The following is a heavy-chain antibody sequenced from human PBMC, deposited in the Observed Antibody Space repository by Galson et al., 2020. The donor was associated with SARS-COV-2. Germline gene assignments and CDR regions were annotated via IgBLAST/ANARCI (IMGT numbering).Heavy chain of an antibody. CDR2: GGT. Sequence: GGTNYSPSLKSRVTISVDTSKNQFSLRLSSVTAADTAVYYCARVREPYDSSGYFDYWGPGILVTVSS. J-gene: IGHJ4*02. V-gene: IGHV4-59*01. CDR3: ARVREPYDSSGYFDY. D-gene: IGHD3-22*01.